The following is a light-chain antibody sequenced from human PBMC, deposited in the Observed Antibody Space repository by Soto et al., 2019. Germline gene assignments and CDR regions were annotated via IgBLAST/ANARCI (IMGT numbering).Light chain of an antibody. J-gene: IGKJ4*01. V-gene: IGKV3-15*01. Sequence: AMTQSPATLSVPAGPIATFSFSASQSISSNLAWYQQKPGQAPRLLMFRTSSRATGFPARFSGSGSGTEFNLTISSLQSEDFGVYYCQQYNNWPRATFGGGTKVDIK. CDR1: QSISSN. CDR3: QQYNNWPRAT. CDR2: RTS.